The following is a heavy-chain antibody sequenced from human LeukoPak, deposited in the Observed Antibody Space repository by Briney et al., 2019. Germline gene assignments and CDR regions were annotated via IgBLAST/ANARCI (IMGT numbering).Heavy chain of an antibody. Sequence: ASVKVSCKASGYTFTSYYMHWVRQAPGQGLEWMGTINPSGGSTSYAQKFQGRVTMTRDTSTSTVYMELSSLRSEDTAVYYCARDRIAAAGGDDFDIWGQGTMVTVSS. CDR1: GYTFTSYY. CDR2: INPSGGST. V-gene: IGHV1-46*01. J-gene: IGHJ3*02. D-gene: IGHD6-13*01. CDR3: ARDRIAAAGGDDFDI.